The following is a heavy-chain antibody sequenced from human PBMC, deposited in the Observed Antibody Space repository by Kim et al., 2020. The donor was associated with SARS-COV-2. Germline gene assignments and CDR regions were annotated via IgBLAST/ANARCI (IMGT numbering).Heavy chain of an antibody. D-gene: IGHD6-19*01. J-gene: IGHJ6*02. Sequence: SVKVSCKASGGTFSSYAISWVRQAPGQGLEWMGGIIPIFGTANYAQKFQSRVTITADESTSTAYMELSSLRSEDTAVYYCARELVAGVNYGMDVWGQGTTVTVSS. CDR3: ARELVAGVNYGMDV. CDR1: GGTFSSYA. CDR2: IIPIFGTA. V-gene: IGHV1-69*13.